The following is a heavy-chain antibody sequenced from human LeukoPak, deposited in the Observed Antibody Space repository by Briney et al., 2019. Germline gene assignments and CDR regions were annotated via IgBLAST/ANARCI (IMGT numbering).Heavy chain of an antibody. Sequence: PGGSLRLSCAASGFTFSGSAMHWVRQASGKGLEWVGRIRSKANSYATAYAASVKGRFTISRDDSKNTAYLQMNSLRAEDTAVYYCAKSSGFVVVVAANDYWGQGTLVTVSS. V-gene: IGHV3-73*01. CDR3: AKSSGFVVVVAANDY. CDR2: IRSKANSYAT. D-gene: IGHD2-15*01. CDR1: GFTFSGSA. J-gene: IGHJ4*02.